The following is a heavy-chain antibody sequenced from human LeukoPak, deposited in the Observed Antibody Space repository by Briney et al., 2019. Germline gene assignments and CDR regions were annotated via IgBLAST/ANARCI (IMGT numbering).Heavy chain of an antibody. CDR3: ARTKPPCTSCLLLDY. D-gene: IGHD2-2*01. CDR1: GDTFTGYY. Sequence: GASVKVSCKASGDTFTGYYIHWLRQAPGQGLEWMGWFNPNSGGTNYAPKFKGLVTMSSDTAITTAYMELNRLISDDTAVYYCARTKPPCTSCLLLDYWGQGTLVTVSS. V-gene: IGHV1-2*02. J-gene: IGHJ4*02. CDR2: FNPNSGGT.